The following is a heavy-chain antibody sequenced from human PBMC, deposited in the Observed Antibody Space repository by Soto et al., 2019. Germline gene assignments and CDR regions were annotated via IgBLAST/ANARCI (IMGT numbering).Heavy chain of an antibody. CDR1: GGSISSSSYY. V-gene: IGHV4-39*01. Sequence: QLQLQESGPGLVKPSETLSLTCTVSGGSISSSSYYWGWIRQPPGKGLEWIGSIYYSGSTYYNPSLKSRFTISVDTSNNHFSLKLSSVTAADTAVYYCARHGGYCSSTSCYNWFDPWGQGTLVTVSS. J-gene: IGHJ5*02. CDR2: IYYSGST. D-gene: IGHD2-2*01. CDR3: ARHGGYCSSTSCYNWFDP.